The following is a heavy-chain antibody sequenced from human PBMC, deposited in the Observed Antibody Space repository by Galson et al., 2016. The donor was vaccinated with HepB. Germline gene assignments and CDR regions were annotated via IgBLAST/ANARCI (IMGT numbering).Heavy chain of an antibody. D-gene: IGHD6-6*01. CDR2: ISHDGGAP. J-gene: IGHJ4*02. V-gene: IGHV3-30*04. CDR1: GFTFHFCA. Sequence: SLRLSCAASGFTFHFCAMHWVRQAPGKGLEWLTSISHDGGAPYYADSVTGRFTISRDNAKNSLYLQMNSLRAEDTAVYYCEAVSSSSGEDFDYWGQGTLVTVSS. CDR3: EAVSSSSGEDFDY.